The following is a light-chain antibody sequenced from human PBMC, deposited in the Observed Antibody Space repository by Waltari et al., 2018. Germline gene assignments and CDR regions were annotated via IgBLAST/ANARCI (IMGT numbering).Light chain of an antibody. V-gene: IGKV4-1*01. CDR1: QSVLYRVHNQNY. CDR3: HQYYSTPQT. Sequence: DIVMTQSPDHRAVSLGERATINCQYSQSVLYRVHNQNYLAWYQQKPGQPPKLLIYWASTRESGVPDRFSGSGSGTDFTLTISSLQAEDVAVYYCHQYYSTPQTFGQGTKLEIK. J-gene: IGKJ2*01. CDR2: WAS.